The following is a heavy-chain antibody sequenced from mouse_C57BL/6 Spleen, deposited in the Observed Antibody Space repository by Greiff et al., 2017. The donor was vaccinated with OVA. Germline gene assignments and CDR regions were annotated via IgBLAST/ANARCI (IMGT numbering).Heavy chain of an antibody. CDR1: GYTFTDYE. J-gene: IGHJ2*01. CDR2: IDPETGGT. V-gene: IGHV1-15*01. CDR3: TRGNYGNYGYFDY. Sequence: QVQLKQSGAELVRPGASVTLSCKASGYTFTDYEMHWVKQTPVHGLEWIGAIDPETGGTAYNQKFKGKAILTADKSSSTAYMELRSLTSEDSAVYYCTRGNYGNYGYFDYWGQGTTLTVSS. D-gene: IGHD2-1*01.